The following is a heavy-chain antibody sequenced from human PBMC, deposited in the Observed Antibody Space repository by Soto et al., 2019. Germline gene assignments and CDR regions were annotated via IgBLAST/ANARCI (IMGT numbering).Heavy chain of an antibody. D-gene: IGHD1-26*01. Sequence: ASVKVSCKASGYTFSSYDIHWVRQTTGQGLEWMGWMNPNNGNTGYAQKFQGRATMTRDTSIRTAYMEVSSLRSEDTAVYYCATVSPCGGNSKPRKYYYYGMDVWGQGTTVIVSS. CDR2: MNPNNGNT. CDR1: GYTFSSYD. CDR3: ATVSPCGGNSKPRKYYYYGMDV. J-gene: IGHJ6*02. V-gene: IGHV1-8*01.